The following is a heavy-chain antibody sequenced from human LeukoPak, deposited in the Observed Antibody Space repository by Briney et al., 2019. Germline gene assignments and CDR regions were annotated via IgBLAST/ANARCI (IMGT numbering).Heavy chain of an antibody. V-gene: IGHV3-30*02. CDR1: GFSFSKYG. J-gene: IGHJ3*02. D-gene: IGHD3-22*01. CDR2: IWYDGSQR. Sequence: GGSLRLSCAASGFSFSKYGLHWVRQAPGKGLQWVAMIWYDGSQRYYVDSVKGRFTISRDSSKNTMFLQMNSLTDEDTAVYCCAIENFDSGGPGSGSPAFDIWGQGTMVSVSS. CDR3: AIENFDSGGPGSGSPAFDI.